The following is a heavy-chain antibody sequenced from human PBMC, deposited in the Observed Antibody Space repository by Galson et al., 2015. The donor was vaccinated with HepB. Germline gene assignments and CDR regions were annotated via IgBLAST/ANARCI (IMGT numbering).Heavy chain of an antibody. J-gene: IGHJ4*02. CDR2: MSYDGVNK. CDR1: GFTFSSYA. Sequence: SLRLSCAASGFTFSSYALHWVRQAPGKGLEWVAVMSYDGVNKYYADSVKGRFTISRDNSKNTQYLQMNSLRAEDTAVYYCARVVGAGEFDYWGQGALVTVSS. D-gene: IGHD1-26*01. CDR3: ARVVGAGEFDY. V-gene: IGHV3-30-3*01.